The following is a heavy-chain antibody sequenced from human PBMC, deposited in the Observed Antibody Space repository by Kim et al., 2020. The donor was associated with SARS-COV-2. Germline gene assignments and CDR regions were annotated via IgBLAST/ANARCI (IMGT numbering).Heavy chain of an antibody. J-gene: IGHJ6*02. V-gene: IGHV3-23*01. CDR1: GFPFSSYA. Sequence: GGSLRLSCAASGFPFSSYAMNWVRQAPGKGLDWVSAISGSGGSTYYADSVKGRFTISRDNSKNTLYLQMNSLRAEDTAVYYCAKDRGHDYGDLQSYYYFGMDVWDQGTTVTVSS. D-gene: IGHD4-17*01. CDR2: ISGSGGST. CDR3: AKDRGHDYGDLQSYYYFGMDV.